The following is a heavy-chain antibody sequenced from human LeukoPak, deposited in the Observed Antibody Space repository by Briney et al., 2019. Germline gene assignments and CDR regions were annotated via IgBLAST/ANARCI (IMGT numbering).Heavy chain of an antibody. D-gene: IGHD1-26*01. CDR3: ARDGRFPPEVLPRYFDY. J-gene: IGHJ4*02. CDR1: GHSISSGYY. Sequence: SETLSLTCTVSGHSISSGYYWGWIRQPPGKGLEWIGSIYHSGSTYYNPSLKSRVTISVETSKNQFSLKLSSVTAADTAVYYCARDGRFPPEVLPRYFDYWGQGTLVTVSS. CDR2: IYHSGST. V-gene: IGHV4-38-2*02.